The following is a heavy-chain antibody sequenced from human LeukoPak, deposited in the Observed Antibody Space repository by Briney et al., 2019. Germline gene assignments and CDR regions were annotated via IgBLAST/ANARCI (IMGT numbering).Heavy chain of an antibody. CDR2: ISSSSSYI. Sequence: PGGSLRLSCAASGFTFSIYSMNWVRQAPGKGLEWVSSISSSSSYIYYADSVKGRFTISRDNAKNSLYLQMNSLRAEDTAVYYCARDRGIAAAGRSNYFDYWGQGTLVTVSS. J-gene: IGHJ4*02. V-gene: IGHV3-21*01. CDR1: GFTFSIYS. D-gene: IGHD6-13*01. CDR3: ARDRGIAAAGRSNYFDY.